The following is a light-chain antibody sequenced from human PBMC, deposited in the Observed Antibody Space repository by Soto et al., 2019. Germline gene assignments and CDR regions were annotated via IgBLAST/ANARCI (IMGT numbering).Light chain of an antibody. CDR3: QQYNNYSPRT. V-gene: IGKV1-5*03. J-gene: IGKJ1*01. Sequence: DIQMTQSPSTLSASVGDRVTITCRASQTSNWLAWYQQKPGKAPKLLIYKASSLESGVPSRFSGSGSGTEFTLTISSLQPDDFAIYYCQQYNNYSPRTFGQGTKVEIK. CDR1: QTSNW. CDR2: KAS.